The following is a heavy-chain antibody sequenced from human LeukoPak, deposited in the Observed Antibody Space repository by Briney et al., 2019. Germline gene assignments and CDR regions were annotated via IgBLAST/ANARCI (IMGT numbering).Heavy chain of an antibody. CDR1: GGTFSSYA. D-gene: IGHD2-2*01. Sequence: SVKVSCKASGGTFSSYAISWVRQAPGQGVEWMGRIIPIFGTANYAQKFKGRVTITADKSTSTAYMELSSLRSEDTAVYYCARSFCSSTSCYGASYYYYYMDVWGKGTTVTVSS. CDR3: ARSFCSSTSCYGASYYYYYMDV. V-gene: IGHV1-69*06. CDR2: IIPIFGTA. J-gene: IGHJ6*03.